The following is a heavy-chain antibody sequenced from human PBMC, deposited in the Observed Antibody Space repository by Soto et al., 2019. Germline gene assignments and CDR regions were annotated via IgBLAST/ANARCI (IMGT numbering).Heavy chain of an antibody. Sequence: QVQLVESGGGVVQPGKSVRLSCAASGFSFSSFGMHWVRQAPGKGLEWVAVIWDDGGDNYYADSVKGRFTISSDNSKNTVYLQMNSLRVADTAVCYWARVGYYDSSGDYWGQGTLVTVSS. J-gene: IGHJ4*02. V-gene: IGHV3-33*01. CDR3: ARVGYYDSSGDY. CDR2: IWDDGGDN. CDR1: GFSFSSFG. D-gene: IGHD3-22*01.